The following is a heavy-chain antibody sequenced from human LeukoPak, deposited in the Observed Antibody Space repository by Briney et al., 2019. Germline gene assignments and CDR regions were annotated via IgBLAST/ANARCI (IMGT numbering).Heavy chain of an antibody. V-gene: IGHV3-15*01. Sequence: GGSLRLSCAASGFTFSNAWMSWVRQAPGKGLEWVGRIKSKTDGGTTDYAAPVKGRFTISRDDSKNTLYLQMNSLKTEDTAVYYCTTAREQWLSPSVYVFYYYGMDVWGQGTTVTVSS. CDR2: IKSKTDGGTT. CDR3: TTAREQWLSPSVYVFYYYGMDV. D-gene: IGHD6-19*01. J-gene: IGHJ6*02. CDR1: GFTFSNAW.